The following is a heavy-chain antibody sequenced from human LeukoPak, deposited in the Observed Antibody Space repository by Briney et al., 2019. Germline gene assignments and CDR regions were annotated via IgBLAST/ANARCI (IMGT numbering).Heavy chain of an antibody. CDR2: IKSKTDGGTT. V-gene: IGHV3-15*01. D-gene: IGHD2-2*01. J-gene: IGHJ3*02. CDR3: AKDGIVVVPAAIEPDAFDI. Sequence: GGSLRLSCAASGFTFSNAWMSWVRQAPGKGLEWVGRIKSKTDGGTTDYAAPVKGRFTISRDDSKNTLYLQMNSLRAEDTAVYYCAKDGIVVVPAAIEPDAFDIWGQGTMVTVSS. CDR1: GFTFSNAW.